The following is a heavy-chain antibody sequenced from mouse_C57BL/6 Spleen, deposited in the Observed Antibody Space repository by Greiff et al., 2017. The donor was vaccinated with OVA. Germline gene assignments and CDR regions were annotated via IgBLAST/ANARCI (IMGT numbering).Heavy chain of an antibody. D-gene: IGHD2-2*01. V-gene: IGHV3-6*01. CDR3: ASFYGYPYYYAMDY. CDR1: GYSITSGYY. CDR2: ISYDGSN. Sequence: DVKLQESGPGLVKPSQSLSLTCSVTGYSITSGYYWNWIRQFPGNKLEWMGYISYDGSNNYNPSLKNRISITRDTSKNQFFLKLNSVTTEDTATYYCASFYGYPYYYAMDYWGQGTSVTVSS. J-gene: IGHJ4*01.